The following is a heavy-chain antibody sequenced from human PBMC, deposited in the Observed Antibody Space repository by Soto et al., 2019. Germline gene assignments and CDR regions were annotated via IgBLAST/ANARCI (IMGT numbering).Heavy chain of an antibody. CDR1: GTAISTFY. Sequence: QVQLQESGPGLVKPSETLSLTCSLSGTAISTFYWSWIRQAPGKGLEWIGNIYYGGSTNYNPSLKGRVTMSVDTSKKQFSLNLNSVTAADTAVYYCARSGRYQNFDYWGPGTLVTVSS. CDR3: ARSGRYQNFDY. V-gene: IGHV4-59*01. CDR2: IYYGGST. D-gene: IGHD6-19*01. J-gene: IGHJ4*02.